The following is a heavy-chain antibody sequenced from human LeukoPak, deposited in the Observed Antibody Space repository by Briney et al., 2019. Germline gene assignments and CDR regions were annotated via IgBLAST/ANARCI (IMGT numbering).Heavy chain of an antibody. CDR3: AREGRMGTADAFDV. Sequence: GGSLRLSCAASGLTFNNYEMHWVRQTAGKGLEWVSAVGIAADTFYAGSVKGRFSISRDNAESSWFLQMNSLRAGDTAVYYCAREGRMGTADAFDVWGQGTMVTVSS. V-gene: IGHV3-13*01. CDR1: GLTFNNYE. J-gene: IGHJ3*01. D-gene: IGHD1-14*01. CDR2: VGIAADT.